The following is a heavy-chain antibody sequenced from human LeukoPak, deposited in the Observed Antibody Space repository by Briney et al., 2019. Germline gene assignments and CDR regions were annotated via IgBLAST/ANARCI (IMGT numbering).Heavy chain of an antibody. CDR3: AREPAMVTNWFDP. CDR1: GGSFSGYY. V-gene: IGHV4-34*01. Sequence: PSETLSLTCAVYGGSFSGYYWSWIRQPPGKGLEWIGEINHSESTNYNPSLKSRVTISVDTSKNQFSLKLSSVTAADTAVYYCAREPAMVTNWFDPWGQGTLVTVSS. J-gene: IGHJ5*02. D-gene: IGHD5-18*01. CDR2: INHSEST.